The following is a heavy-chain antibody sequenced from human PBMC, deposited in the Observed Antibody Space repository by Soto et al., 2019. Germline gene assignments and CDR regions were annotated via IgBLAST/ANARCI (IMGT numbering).Heavy chain of an antibody. J-gene: IGHJ5*02. CDR3: ARDKSEAGGGNWFDP. CDR1: RGSISSYY. Sequence: ETLSLTSTVSRGSISSYYWSWIRQPAGKGLEWIGRIYTSGSTNYNPSLKSRVTMSVDTSKNQFSLKLSSVTAADTAVYYCARDKSEAGGGNWFDPWGQGTLVTVSS. CDR2: IYTSGST. V-gene: IGHV4-4*07.